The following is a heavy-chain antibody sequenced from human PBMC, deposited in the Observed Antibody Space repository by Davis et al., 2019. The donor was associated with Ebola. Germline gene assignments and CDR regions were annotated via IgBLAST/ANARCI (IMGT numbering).Heavy chain of an antibody. CDR3: AKGDCTNGVCFYYYMDV. J-gene: IGHJ6*03. CDR2: IIPIFGTA. Sequence: SVKVSCKASGGTFSSYAISWVRQAPGQGLEWMGGIIPIFGTANYAQKFQGRVTITADESTSTAYMELSSLRSEDTAVYYCAKGDCTNGVCFYYYMDVWGKGTTVTVSS. CDR1: GGTFSSYA. V-gene: IGHV1-69*13. D-gene: IGHD2-8*01.